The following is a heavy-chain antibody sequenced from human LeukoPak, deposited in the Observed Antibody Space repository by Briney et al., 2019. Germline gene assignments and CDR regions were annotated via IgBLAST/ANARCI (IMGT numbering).Heavy chain of an antibody. J-gene: IGHJ4*02. Sequence: SVKVSCKAPGDTFGSYAISWVRQAHGQGLEWMGRTIPILGIAKYAQKFQGRLTITADTSTSTAYMQLANLRSDDAAVYYCASQFLLPFDYWGRGTLVTVSS. V-gene: IGHV1-69*04. CDR3: ASQFLLPFDY. D-gene: IGHD3-22*01. CDR1: GDTFGSYA. CDR2: TIPILGIA.